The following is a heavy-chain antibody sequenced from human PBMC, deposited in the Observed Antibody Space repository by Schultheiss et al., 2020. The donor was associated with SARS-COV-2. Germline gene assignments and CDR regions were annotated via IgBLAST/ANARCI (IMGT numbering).Heavy chain of an antibody. CDR1: GFTFSSYA. J-gene: IGHJ6*02. D-gene: IGHD5-18*01. CDR2: IWYDGSNK. CDR3: ARERGYSYDHYYYYGMDV. Sequence: GGSLRLSCAASGFTFSSYAMHWVRQAPGKGLEWVAVIWYDGSNKYYADSVKGRFTISRDNSKNTLYLQMNSLRAEDTAVYYCARERGYSYDHYYYYGMDVWGQGTTVTVSS. V-gene: IGHV3-33*08.